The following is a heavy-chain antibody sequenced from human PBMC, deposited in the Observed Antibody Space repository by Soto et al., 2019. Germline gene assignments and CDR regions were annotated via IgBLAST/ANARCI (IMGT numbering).Heavy chain of an antibody. CDR1: GYTFTSYH. CDR2: MNPNSGNT. Sequence: QVQLVQSGAEVKKPGASVKVSCKGSGYTFTSYHINWVRQATGQGLEWMGWMNPNSGNTGYAQTLQGRVTMTGDTSRSTAYRELSSLRFEDTAMYYCARGHISSTKNWLDPWGQGTLVTVSS. CDR3: ARGHISSTKNWLDP. D-gene: IGHD6-6*01. V-gene: IGHV1-8*01. J-gene: IGHJ5*02.